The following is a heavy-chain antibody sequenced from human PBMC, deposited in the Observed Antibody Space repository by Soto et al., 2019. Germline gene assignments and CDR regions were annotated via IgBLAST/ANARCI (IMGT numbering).Heavy chain of an antibody. Sequence: GASVKVSCKASGYTFTSYGISWVRQAPGQGLEWMGWISAYNGNTNYAQKLQGRVTMTTDTSTSTANMEQRSLRSDDTAVYYYARVRGGRVVTPIPNYYYGRNVGAQGTRFTFS. J-gene: IGHJ6*02. V-gene: IGHV1-18*01. CDR2: ISAYNGNT. D-gene: IGHD2-21*02. CDR1: GYTFTSYG. CDR3: ARVRGGRVVTPIPNYYYGRNV.